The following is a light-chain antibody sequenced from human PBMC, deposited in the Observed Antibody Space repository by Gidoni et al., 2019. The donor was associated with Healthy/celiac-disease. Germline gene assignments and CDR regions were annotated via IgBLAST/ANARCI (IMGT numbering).Light chain of an antibody. V-gene: IGKV1-9*01. CDR3: QQLNSYGMCS. CDR2: AAS. J-gene: IGKJ2*04. CDR1: QGISSY. Sequence: DIQLTQSPSFLSASVGDRVTITCRASQGISSYLAWYQQKPGKAPKLLIYAASTLQSGVPSRFSGSGSGTEFILTISSLQPEDFATYYCQQLNSYGMCSFGQXTKLEIK.